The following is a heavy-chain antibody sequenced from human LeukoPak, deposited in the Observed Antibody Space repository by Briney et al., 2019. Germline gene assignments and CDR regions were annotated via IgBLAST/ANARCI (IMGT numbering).Heavy chain of an antibody. V-gene: IGHV4-4*09. CDR3: ARHGDYYDSSGYYSNWFDP. D-gene: IGHD3-22*01. CDR1: GGSISSYY. Sequence: SETLPLTCTVSGGSISSYYWSWIRQPPGKGLEWIGYIYPTGSTNYNASLKSRVTMSVDTSKNQFSLKLSSVTAADTAVYYCARHGDYYDSSGYYSNWFDPWGQGTLVTVSS. CDR2: IYPTGST. J-gene: IGHJ5*02.